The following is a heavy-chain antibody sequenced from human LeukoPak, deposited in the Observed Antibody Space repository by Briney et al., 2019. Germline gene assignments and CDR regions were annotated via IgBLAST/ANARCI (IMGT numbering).Heavy chain of an antibody. D-gene: IGHD3-22*01. CDR1: GGSFSSGAYY. Sequence: SDTLSLTCTVSGGSFSSGAYYWSWIRQLPGKGLEWIGYIHYSGSPYYNPSLKSRVSISGDTSKNQFSLTLSSVTVADTAVYYCARDSGYDSRGFYYGGFDPWGQGILVTVSS. CDR2: IHYSGSP. CDR3: ARDSGYDSRGFYYGGFDP. J-gene: IGHJ5*02. V-gene: IGHV4-31*03.